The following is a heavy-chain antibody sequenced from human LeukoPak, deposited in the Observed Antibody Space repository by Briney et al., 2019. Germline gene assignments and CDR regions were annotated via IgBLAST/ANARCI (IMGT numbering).Heavy chain of an antibody. D-gene: IGHD4-23*01. CDR1: GFNFSSNG. V-gene: IGHV3-33*01. CDR2: IWYDGSDK. Sequence: SGGSLRLSCVASGFNFSSNGMHWVRQAPGKGLEWVAVIWYDGSDKYYADSVKGRFTISRDNSKNTLYLQMNSLRGEDTGVYYCARGRPHGNDYWGQGTLVTVSS. J-gene: IGHJ4*02. CDR3: ARGRPHGNDY.